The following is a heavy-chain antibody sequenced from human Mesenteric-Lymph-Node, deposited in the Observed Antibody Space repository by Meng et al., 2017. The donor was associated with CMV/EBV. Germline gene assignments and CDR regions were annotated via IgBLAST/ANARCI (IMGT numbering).Heavy chain of an antibody. D-gene: IGHD3-22*01. CDR2: ISSKSTSI. Sequence: GGPLRLSCVASGFSFSAYSLYWVCQAPGKGLEWASYISSKSTSISYADPVKGRFTISRDNAKNTLYLQMDSLRVEDTALFFCARDEGYYDRSGHYYASNQYGMDVWGQGTTVTVSS. CDR1: GFSFSAYS. CDR3: ARDEGYYDRSGHYYASNQYGMDV. V-gene: IGHV3-48*04. J-gene: IGHJ6*02.